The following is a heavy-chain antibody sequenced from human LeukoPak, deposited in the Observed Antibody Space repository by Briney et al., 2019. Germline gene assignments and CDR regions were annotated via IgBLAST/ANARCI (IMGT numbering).Heavy chain of an antibody. V-gene: IGHV1-2*02. CDR2: INPNSGGT. D-gene: IGHD1-26*01. CDR1: GGTFSSYA. J-gene: IGHJ4*02. CDR3: ARAPIVGATRPFDY. Sequence: ASVKVSCKASGGTFSSYAISWVRQAPGQGLEWMGWINPNSGGTNYAQKFQGRVTMTRDTSISTAYMELSRLRSDDTAVYYCARAPIVGATRPFDYWGQGTLVTVSS.